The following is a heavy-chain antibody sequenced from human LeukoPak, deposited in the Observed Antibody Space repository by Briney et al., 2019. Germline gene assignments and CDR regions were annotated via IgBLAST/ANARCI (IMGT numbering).Heavy chain of an antibody. J-gene: IGHJ4*02. Sequence: SETLSLTCAVSGGSISSSNWWTWVRQPPGKGLEWLGEVYHSGSTNYNPSLKSRVTISEDTPKNQFSLKLTSVTAADTAVYYCARAAAGTNFDYWGQGTLVTVSS. CDR2: VYHSGST. CDR3: ARAAAGTNFDY. V-gene: IGHV4-4*02. CDR1: GGSISSSNW. D-gene: IGHD6-13*01.